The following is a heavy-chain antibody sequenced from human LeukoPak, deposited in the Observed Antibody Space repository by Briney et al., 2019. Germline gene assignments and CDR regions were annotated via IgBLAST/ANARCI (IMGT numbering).Heavy chain of an antibody. CDR3: ARGTAVAERTFDS. J-gene: IGHJ4*02. CDR1: DFTFSSYW. CDR2: INGDGGDT. Sequence: GGSLRLSCAASDFTFSSYWMNWVRQAPGKGLEWVANINGDGGDTYYVDSVRGRFTISRDNADNSLYLQMNSLRGDDTAVYFCARGTAVAERTFDSWGQGTLVTVSS. V-gene: IGHV3-7*04. D-gene: IGHD6-19*01.